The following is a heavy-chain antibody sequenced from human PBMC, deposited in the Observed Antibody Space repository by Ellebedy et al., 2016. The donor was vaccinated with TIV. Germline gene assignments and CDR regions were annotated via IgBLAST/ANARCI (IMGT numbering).Heavy chain of an antibody. CDR1: GFTFNSYW. V-gene: IGHV3-7*03. CDR3: VRDGAYGDYSPGYYGMDV. D-gene: IGHD3-22*01. CDR2: INQDGSRI. Sequence: GESLKISCAASGFTFNSYWMSWVRQAPGKGLEWVANINQDGSRIYFVDSVTGRSTISRDNAKNSVYLRMNTLRVEDTAVYHCVRDGAYGDYSPGYYGMDVWGQGTTVTVSS. J-gene: IGHJ6*02.